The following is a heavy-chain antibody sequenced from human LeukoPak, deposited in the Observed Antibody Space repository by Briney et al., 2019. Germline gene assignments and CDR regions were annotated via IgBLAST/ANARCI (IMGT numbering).Heavy chain of an antibody. V-gene: IGHV4-59*02. D-gene: IGHD4/OR15-4a*01. CDR2: IFYSGST. CDR1: GGSVSGYY. J-gene: IGHJ4*02. Sequence: SETLSLTCTVSGGSVSGYYWSWIRQPPGKALEFIGYIFYSGSTKYNPSLKSRVTILVDTSQNQFSLKLSSVTAADTAVYYCARVMDHGYSDYWGQGTLVTVSS. CDR3: ARVMDHGYSDY.